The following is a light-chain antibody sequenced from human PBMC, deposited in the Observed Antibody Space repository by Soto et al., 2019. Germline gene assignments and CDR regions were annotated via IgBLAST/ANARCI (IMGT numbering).Light chain of an antibody. CDR3: QSYDSSLSGHVV. J-gene: IGLJ2*01. CDR1: SSNIGAGYD. V-gene: IGLV1-40*01. Sequence: QAVVTQPPSVSGALGQRVTISCTGSSSNIGAGYDVHWYQQLPGTAPKLLIYGNSNRPSGVPDRFSGSKSGTSASLAITGLQAEDEADYYCQSYDSSLSGHVVFGGGTKLTVL. CDR2: GNS.